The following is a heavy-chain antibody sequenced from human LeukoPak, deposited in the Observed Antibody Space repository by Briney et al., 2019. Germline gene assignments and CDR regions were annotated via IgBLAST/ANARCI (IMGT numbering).Heavy chain of an antibody. CDR1: GFTFSNYA. D-gene: IGHD6-19*01. CDR3: SQSYSSGRYQTIDY. CDR2: ISYDGSNK. V-gene: IGHV3-30-3*01. J-gene: IGHJ4*02. Sequence: PGGSLRLSCAASGFTFSNYAMQWVRQAPGKGLEWVAVISYDGSNKYYADSVKGRFTISRDNSKNTLYLQMNSLRAEDTAVYYCSQSYSSGRYQTIDYWGQGTLVTVSS.